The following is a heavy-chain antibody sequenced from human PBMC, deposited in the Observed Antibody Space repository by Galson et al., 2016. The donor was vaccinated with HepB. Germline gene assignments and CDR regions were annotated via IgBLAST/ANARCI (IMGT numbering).Heavy chain of an antibody. D-gene: IGHD3-3*01. CDR1: GGFFRGYG. V-gene: IGHV3-23*01. CDR2: ISGTGDNP. CDR3: VGGLNDGRGYYIVS. J-gene: IGHJ5*01. Sequence: SLRLSCAVSGGFFRGYGMSWVRQAPGKGLEWVSDISGTGDNPHYSDSVRGRLTMSRDNSKDTVYLEMNDLRVDDTALYYCVGGLNDGRGYYIVSWGQGALVAVSS.